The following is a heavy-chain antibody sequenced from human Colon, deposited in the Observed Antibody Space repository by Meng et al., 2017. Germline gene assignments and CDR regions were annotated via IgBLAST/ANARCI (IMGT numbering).Heavy chain of an antibody. V-gene: IGHV4-39*01. J-gene: IGHJ4*01. CDR1: GGSLSSRTYH. CDR2: INYSGTT. CDR3: ARRAVRGDIDY. D-gene: IGHD3-10*01. Sequence: QVQLQESGPGLVKPSETLSLTCTVSGGSLSSRTYHWGWIRQPPGKGLEWMGSINYSGTTYYHSSLKSRVTISVDTSKMQFSLRLTSVTAADTAVYYCARRAVRGDIDYWGHGTLVTVSS.